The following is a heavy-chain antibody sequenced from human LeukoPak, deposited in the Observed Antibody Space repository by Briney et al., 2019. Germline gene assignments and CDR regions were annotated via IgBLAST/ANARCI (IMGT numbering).Heavy chain of an antibody. Sequence: PGGSLRLSCAASGFTFSSYDMHWVRQATGKGLEWVSTIGTAGDTYYPGSVKGRFTISRENAQNSLYLQMNSLRAGDTAVYYCARAKYCSSTSCYTGIPWYFDLWGRGTLVTVSS. CDR2: IGTAGDT. CDR1: GFTFSSYD. D-gene: IGHD2-2*02. J-gene: IGHJ2*01. V-gene: IGHV3-13*01. CDR3: ARAKYCSSTSCYTGIPWYFDL.